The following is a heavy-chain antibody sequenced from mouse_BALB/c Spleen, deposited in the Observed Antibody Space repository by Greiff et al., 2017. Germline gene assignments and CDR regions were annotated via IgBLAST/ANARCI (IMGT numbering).Heavy chain of an antibody. Sequence: QVQLQQPGAELVRPGASVKLSCKASGYTFTSYWINWVKQRPGQGLEWIGNIYPSDSYTNYNQKFKDKATLTVDKSSSTAYMQLSSPTSEDSAVYYCTRTPYYRYDEYYAMDYWGQGTSVTVSS. CDR2: IYPSDSYT. D-gene: IGHD2-14*01. CDR1: GYTFTSYW. CDR3: TRTPYYRYDEYYAMDY. V-gene: IGHV1-69*02. J-gene: IGHJ4*01.